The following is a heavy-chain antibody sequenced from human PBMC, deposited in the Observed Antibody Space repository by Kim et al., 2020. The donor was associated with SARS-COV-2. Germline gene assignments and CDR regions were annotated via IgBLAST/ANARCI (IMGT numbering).Heavy chain of an antibody. CDR3: ATALGYSNAFDP. V-gene: IGHV1-24*01. J-gene: IGHJ5*02. Sequence: YAQNFQGRVTMTEDQSTNTAYMELRSLRFDDTAVYYCATALGYSNAFDPWGQGTLVSVSS. D-gene: IGHD6-13*01.